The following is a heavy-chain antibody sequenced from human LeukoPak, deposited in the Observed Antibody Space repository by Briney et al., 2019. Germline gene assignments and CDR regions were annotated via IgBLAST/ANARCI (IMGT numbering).Heavy chain of an antibody. V-gene: IGHV3-48*01. CDR2: ISSRSDTT. J-gene: IGHJ4*02. CDR1: GFTFNTYS. Sequence: GGSLRLSCAASGFTFNTYSMNWVRQAPGKGLEWLSYISSRSDTTYYADSVKGRFTVSRDNAKNSLFLQMNSLRAEDTAVYYCARDASISGVVMPPDYWGQGTLVTVSS. D-gene: IGHD3-3*01. CDR3: ARDASISGVVMPPDY.